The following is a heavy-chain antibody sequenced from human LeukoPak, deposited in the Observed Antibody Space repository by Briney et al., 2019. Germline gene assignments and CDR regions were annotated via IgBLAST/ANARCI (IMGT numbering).Heavy chain of an antibody. CDR2: ISSSSSYI. J-gene: IGHJ4*02. CDR3: AREIVVVPAAMFDY. CDR1: GFTFSSYS. D-gene: IGHD2-2*01. V-gene: IGHV3-21*01. Sequence: GGSLRLSCAASGFTFSSYSMNWVRQAPGKGLEWVSSISSSSSYIYYADSVKGRFTISRDNAKNSLYLQMNSLRAEDTAVFYCAREIVVVPAAMFDYWGQGTLVTVSS.